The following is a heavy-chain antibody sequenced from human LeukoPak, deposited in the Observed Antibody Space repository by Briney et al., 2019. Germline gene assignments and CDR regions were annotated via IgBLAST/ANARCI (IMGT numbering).Heavy chain of an antibody. CDR1: GLTFSSYA. V-gene: IGHV3-30-3*01. D-gene: IGHD3-22*01. Sequence: PGGSLRLSCAASGLTFSSYAMHWVRQAPGKGLEWVAVISYDGSNKYYADSVKGRFTISRDNSKNTLYLQMNSLRAEDTAVYYCARVPLSYYYDSSGYYNPPGYWGQGTLVTVSS. CDR3: ARVPLSYYYDSSGYYNPPGY. CDR2: ISYDGSNK. J-gene: IGHJ4*02.